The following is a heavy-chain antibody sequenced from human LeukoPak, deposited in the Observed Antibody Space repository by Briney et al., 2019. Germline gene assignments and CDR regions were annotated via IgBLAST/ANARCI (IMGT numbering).Heavy chain of an antibody. D-gene: IGHD2-21*02. J-gene: IGHJ4*02. Sequence: SVKVSCKASGGTFSSYAISWVRQAPGQGLEWMGGIIPIFGTANYAQKFQGRVTITADESTSTAYMELSSLRSEDTAVYYCASPMVVTATLSPFDYWGQGTLSPSPQ. V-gene: IGHV1-69*13. CDR1: GGTFSSYA. CDR2: IIPIFGTA. CDR3: ASPMVVTATLSPFDY.